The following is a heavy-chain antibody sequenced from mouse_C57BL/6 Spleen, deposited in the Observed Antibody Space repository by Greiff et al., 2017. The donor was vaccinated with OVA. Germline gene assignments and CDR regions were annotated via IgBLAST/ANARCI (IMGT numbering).Heavy chain of an antibody. V-gene: IGHV7-3*01. J-gene: IGHJ3*01. Sequence: EVMLVESGGGLVQPGGSLSLSCAASGFTFTDYYMSWVRQPPGKALEWLGFIRNKANGYTTEYSASVKGRFTISRDNSQSILYLQMNALRAEDSATYYCARDYGSSLWFAYWGQGTLVTVSA. D-gene: IGHD1-1*01. CDR1: GFTFTDYY. CDR3: ARDYGSSLWFAY. CDR2: IRNKANGYTT.